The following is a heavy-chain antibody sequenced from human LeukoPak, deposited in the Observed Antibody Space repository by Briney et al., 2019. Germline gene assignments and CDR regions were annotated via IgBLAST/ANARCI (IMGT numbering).Heavy chain of an antibody. CDR2: ISYDGSNK. D-gene: IGHD1-26*01. V-gene: IGHV3-30*01. J-gene: IGHJ3*02. Sequence: GRSLRLSCAASGFTFSSYAMHWVRQAPGKGLEWVAVISYDGSNKYYADSVKGRFTISRDNSKNTLYLQMNSLRAEDTAVYYCARDWDDAFDIWAKGQWSPSLQ. CDR1: GFTFSSYA. CDR3: ARDWDDAFDI.